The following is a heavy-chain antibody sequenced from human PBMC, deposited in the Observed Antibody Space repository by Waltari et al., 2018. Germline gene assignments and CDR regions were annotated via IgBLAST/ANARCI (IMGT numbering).Heavy chain of an antibody. J-gene: IGHJ4*02. CDR3: ARVGSSGWYSDY. V-gene: IGHV1-69*08. D-gene: IGHD6-19*01. CDR2: IIRILGRA. Sequence: QVQLVQSGAEVKKPGSSVKVSCKASGGTFSSYTISWVRQAPGQGLEWMGRIIRILGRANYAQKYQGRVTMTADKSTSTAYMERSSLRYEDTAVYYCARVGSSGWYSDYWGQGTLVTVSS. CDR1: GGTFSSYT.